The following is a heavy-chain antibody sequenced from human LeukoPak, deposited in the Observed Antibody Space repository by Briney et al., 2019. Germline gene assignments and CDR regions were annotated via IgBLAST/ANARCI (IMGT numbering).Heavy chain of an antibody. V-gene: IGHV3-30-3*01. Sequence: PGGSLRLSCAASGFTFSSYAMHWVRQAPGEGLEWVAVISYDGSNKYYADSVKGRFTISRDNSKNTLYLQMNSLRAEDTAVYYCARPYCGGDCYTPYYGMDVWGQGTTVTVSS. J-gene: IGHJ6*02. CDR1: GFTFSSYA. CDR2: ISYDGSNK. D-gene: IGHD2-21*02. CDR3: ARPYCGGDCYTPYYGMDV.